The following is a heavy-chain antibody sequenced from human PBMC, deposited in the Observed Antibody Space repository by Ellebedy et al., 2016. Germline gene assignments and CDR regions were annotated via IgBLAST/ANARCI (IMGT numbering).Heavy chain of an antibody. Sequence: GESLKISXAASGFTFSSYAMHWVRQAPGKGLEWVAVISYDGSNKYYADSVKGRFTISRDNSKNTLYLQMNSLRAEDTAVYYCAKADYGDYVSSGMDVWGQGTTVTVSS. CDR1: GFTFSSYA. CDR2: ISYDGSNK. V-gene: IGHV3-30-3*01. J-gene: IGHJ6*02. D-gene: IGHD4-17*01. CDR3: AKADYGDYVSSGMDV.